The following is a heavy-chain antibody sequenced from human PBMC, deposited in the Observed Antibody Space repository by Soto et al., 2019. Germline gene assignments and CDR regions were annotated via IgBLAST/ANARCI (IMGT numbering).Heavy chain of an antibody. D-gene: IGHD1-1*01. CDR3: ARRLFLAGLDV. J-gene: IGHJ6*02. CDR1: GFTFSTYA. V-gene: IGHV3-23*01. Sequence: SLRLSCAASGFTFSTYAMNWVRQAPGKGLEWVSTISRSGNNTYYADSVKGRFTMSRDNSKNTLHLQMNSLTVADTAVYYCARRLFLAGLDVWGQGTTVTVSS. CDR2: ISRSGNNT.